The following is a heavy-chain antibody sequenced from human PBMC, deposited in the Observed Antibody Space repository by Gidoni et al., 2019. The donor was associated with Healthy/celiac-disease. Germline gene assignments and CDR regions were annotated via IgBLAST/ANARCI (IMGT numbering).Heavy chain of an antibody. V-gene: IGHV3-23*01. Sequence: EGQLLESGGGVVQAGGSLRLSWAASGFTFSSYALSWVRQAPGKGLEWVSAISGRGGSTYYADSVKGRFTISRDNSKNTLYLQMNSLRAEDTAVYYCAKVGYGDDGYAFDIWGQGTMVTVSS. D-gene: IGHD4-17*01. CDR1: GFTFSSYA. CDR2: ISGRGGST. CDR3: AKVGYGDDGYAFDI. J-gene: IGHJ3*02.